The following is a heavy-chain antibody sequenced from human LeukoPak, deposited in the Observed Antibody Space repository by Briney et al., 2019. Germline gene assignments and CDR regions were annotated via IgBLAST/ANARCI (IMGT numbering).Heavy chain of an antibody. J-gene: IGHJ4*02. CDR2: ISGSGAST. V-gene: IGHV3-23*01. D-gene: IGHD2-15*01. CDR3: ARRATPSPHFDY. Sequence: GGSLRLSCAASGFTFSSYAMSWVRQAPGKGLEWVSAISGSGASTYYADTVKGRFTISRDNSKNTLYLQMNSLRAEDTAVYYCARRATPSPHFDYWGQGTLVTVSS. CDR1: GFTFSSYA.